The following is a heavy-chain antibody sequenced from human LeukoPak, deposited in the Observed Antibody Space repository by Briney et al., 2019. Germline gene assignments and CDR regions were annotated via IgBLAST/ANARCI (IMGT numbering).Heavy chain of an antibody. J-gene: IGHJ4*02. V-gene: IGHV3-21*01. CDR2: ISSSSLYI. CDR3: ARGLDNWNVYIFDY. CDR1: GFTFSSYR. D-gene: IGHD1-20*01. Sequence: GGSLRLSCAASGFTFSSYRMNWVRQAPGKGLEWVSSISSSSLYIYYADSVKGRFTISRDNAKNSLYLQLNSLRAEDTAVYYCARGLDNWNVYIFDYWGLGTLVTVSS.